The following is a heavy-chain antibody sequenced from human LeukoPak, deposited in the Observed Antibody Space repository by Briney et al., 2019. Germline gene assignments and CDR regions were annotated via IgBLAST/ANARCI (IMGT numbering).Heavy chain of an antibody. V-gene: IGHV4-39*01. CDR1: GGSINTYS. CDR3: ARLLAAAGIDY. CDR2: IYYSGST. J-gene: IGHJ4*02. Sequence: SETLSLTCTVSGGSINTYSWSWIRQPPGKGLEWIGSIYYSGSTYYNPSLKSRVTISVDTSKNQFSLKLSSVTAADTAVYYCARLLAAAGIDYWGQGTLVTVSS. D-gene: IGHD6-13*01.